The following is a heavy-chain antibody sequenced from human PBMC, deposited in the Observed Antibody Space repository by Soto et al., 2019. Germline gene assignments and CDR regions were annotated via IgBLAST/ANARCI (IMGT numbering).Heavy chain of an antibody. J-gene: IGHJ3*02. Sequence: GESLKISCKGSGYSFTSYWIGWVRQMPGKGLEWMGIIYPGDSDTRYSPSFQGQVTISADKSISTAYLQWSSLKASDTAMYYCARGYCSSTSCYKGGAFDIGGQGTMVTVSS. CDR2: IYPGDSDT. V-gene: IGHV5-51*01. CDR3: ARGYCSSTSCYKGGAFDI. D-gene: IGHD2-2*02. CDR1: GYSFTSYW.